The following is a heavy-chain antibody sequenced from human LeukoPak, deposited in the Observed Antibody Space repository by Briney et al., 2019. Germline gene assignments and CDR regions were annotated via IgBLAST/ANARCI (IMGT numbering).Heavy chain of an antibody. D-gene: IGHD3-22*01. J-gene: IGHJ4*02. Sequence: WASVKVSCKASGYTFTSYGISWVRQAPGQGLEWMGWISAYNGNTNYAQKLQGRVTMTTDTSTSTAYMELRSLRSDDTAVYYCARRTPYYYDSSGTFDYWDQGTLVTVSS. V-gene: IGHV1-18*01. CDR3: ARRTPYYYDSSGTFDY. CDR2: ISAYNGNT. CDR1: GYTFTSYG.